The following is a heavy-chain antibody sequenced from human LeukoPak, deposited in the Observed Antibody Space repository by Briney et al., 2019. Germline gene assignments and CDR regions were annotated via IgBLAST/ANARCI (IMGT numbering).Heavy chain of an antibody. D-gene: IGHD2-15*01. CDR1: GYTFTGYY. J-gene: IGHJ4*02. Sequence: ASVKVSCKASGYTFTGYYMHWVRQAPGQGLEWMGWINPNSGGTNYAQKFQGRVTMTRDTSISTAYMELSRLRSDATAVYYCARGEVVVAATVYFDYWGQGTLVTVSS. CDR3: ARGEVVVAATVYFDY. V-gene: IGHV1-2*02. CDR2: INPNSGGT.